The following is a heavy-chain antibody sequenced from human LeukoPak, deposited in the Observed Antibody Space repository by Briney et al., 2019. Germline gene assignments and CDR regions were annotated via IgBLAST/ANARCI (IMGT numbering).Heavy chain of an antibody. D-gene: IGHD3-22*01. CDR1: GGSISSSSYY. CDR3: ASEGGGGMIGMDV. CDR2: IYYSGST. V-gene: IGHV4-39*01. J-gene: IGHJ6*02. Sequence: SETLSLTCTVSGGSISSSSYYWGWIRQPPGEGLEWIGSIYYSGSTYYNPSLKSRVTISVDTSKNQFSLKLSSVTAADTAVYYCASEGGGGMIGMDVWGQGTTVTVSS.